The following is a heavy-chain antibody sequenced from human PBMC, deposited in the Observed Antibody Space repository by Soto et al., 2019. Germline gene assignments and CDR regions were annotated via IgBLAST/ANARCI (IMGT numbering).Heavy chain of an antibody. CDR2: IKSKTDGGTT. J-gene: IGHJ6*02. CDR3: TTVLKGYFDWLLPYYYDYGMDV. V-gene: IGHV3-15*01. CDR1: GFTFSNAW. D-gene: IGHD3-9*01. Sequence: GGSLRLSCAASGFTFSNAWMSWVRQAPGKGLEWVGRIKSKTDGGTTDYAAPVKGRFTISRDDSKNTLYLQMNRLKTEDTAVYYCTTVLKGYFDWLLPYYYDYGMDVWGQGTTVTVSS.